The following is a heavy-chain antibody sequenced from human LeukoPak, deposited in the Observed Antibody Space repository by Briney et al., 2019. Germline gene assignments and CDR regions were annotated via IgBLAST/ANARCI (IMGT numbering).Heavy chain of an antibody. CDR1: GFTFSSYA. CDR3: ARGMVRGVIISPAPFHY. V-gene: IGHV3-23*01. Sequence: PGGSLRLSCAASGFTFSSYAMSWVRQAPGKGLEWVSAISGSGGSTYYADSVKGRFTISRDNSKNTLLLQMNSLRAEDTAVYYCARGMVRGVIISPAPFHYWGQGTLVTVSS. J-gene: IGHJ4*02. CDR2: ISGSGGST. D-gene: IGHD3-10*01.